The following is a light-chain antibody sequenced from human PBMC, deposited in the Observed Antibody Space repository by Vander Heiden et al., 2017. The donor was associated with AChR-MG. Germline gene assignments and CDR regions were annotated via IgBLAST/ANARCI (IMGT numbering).Light chain of an antibody. CDR2: WAS. CDR3: HQFYALPYT. J-gene: IGKJ2*01. CDR1: QSVLWSNNNQTY. V-gene: IGKV4-1*01. Sequence: DIVMTQSPDSLAVYLGERVTIHCKSSQSVLWSNNNQTYLAWYQQKPRQPPQLLISWASTRESGVPARFSGSGSATDFTLTISSLQAEDVAVYYCHQFYALPYTFGQGTKLEI.